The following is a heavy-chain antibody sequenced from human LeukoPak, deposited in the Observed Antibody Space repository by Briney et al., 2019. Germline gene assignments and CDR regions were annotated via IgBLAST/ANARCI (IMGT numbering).Heavy chain of an antibody. CDR3: ARDADYDFWSGYYFNWFDP. D-gene: IGHD3-3*01. CDR2: IYYSGST. CDR1: GGSISSSSYY. J-gene: IGHJ5*02. V-gene: IGHV4-39*07. Sequence: PSETLSLTCTVSGGSISSSSYYWGWIRQPPGKGLEWIGSIYYSGSTYYNPSLKSRVTISVDTSKNQFSLKLSSVTAADTAVYYCARDADYDFWSGYYFNWFDPWGQGTLVTVSS.